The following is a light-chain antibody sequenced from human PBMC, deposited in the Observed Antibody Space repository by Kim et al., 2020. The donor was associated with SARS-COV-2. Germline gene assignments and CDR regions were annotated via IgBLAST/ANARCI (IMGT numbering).Light chain of an antibody. V-gene: IGKV1-39*01. CDR1: QSISTY. CDR3: QQSYSSPIT. Sequence: ASAGDRVTITCRASQSISTYLNWYQQKPGKAPKLLIYAASSLQSGVPSRFSGSGSGTDFTLTISSLQPEDFVTYYCQQSYSSPITFGQGTRLEIK. J-gene: IGKJ5*01. CDR2: AAS.